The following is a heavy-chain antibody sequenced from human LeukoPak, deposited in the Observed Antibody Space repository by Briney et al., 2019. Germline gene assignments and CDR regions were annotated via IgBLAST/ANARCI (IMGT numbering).Heavy chain of an antibody. CDR1: GDSIISGSYF. J-gene: IGHJ5*01. D-gene: IGHD6-13*01. CDR2: IYTSGST. Sequence: PSETLSLTCAVSGDSIISGSYFWTWIRQPAGKTLEWIGRIYTSGSTNYNPSVESRATISIDTADNQFSLRLSSVTAADTAIYYCARVWWHSRHWFDSWGQGTLVTVSS. CDR3: ARVWWHSRHWFDS. V-gene: IGHV4-61*02.